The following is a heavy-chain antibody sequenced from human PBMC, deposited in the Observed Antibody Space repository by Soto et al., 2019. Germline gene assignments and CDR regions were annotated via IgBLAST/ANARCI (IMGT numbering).Heavy chain of an antibody. J-gene: IGHJ4*02. D-gene: IGHD5-12*01. V-gene: IGHV4-31*03. CDR2: IYYSGST. Sequence: PSETLSLTCTVSGGSISSGGYYWSWIRQHPGKGLEWIGYIYYSGSTYYNPSLKSRVTISVDTSKNQFSLKLSSVTAADTAVYYCVVSGYDGTFDYWGQGTLVTVAS. CDR1: GGSISSGGYY. CDR3: VVSGYDGTFDY.